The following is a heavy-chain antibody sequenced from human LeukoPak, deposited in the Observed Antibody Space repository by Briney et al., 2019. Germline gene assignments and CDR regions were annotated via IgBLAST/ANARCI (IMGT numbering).Heavy chain of an antibody. V-gene: IGHV4-59*12. CDR3: ARGRIIGTTAQGY. D-gene: IGHD1-7*01. Sequence: SETLSLTCTVSGGSINTYYWSWIRQPPGKGLEWIGYIYYSGSTNYNPSLKSRVTISLDTSKNQFSLKLSSVTAADTAVYYCARGRIIGTTAQGYWGQGTLVTVSS. J-gene: IGHJ4*02. CDR2: IYYSGST. CDR1: GGSINTYY.